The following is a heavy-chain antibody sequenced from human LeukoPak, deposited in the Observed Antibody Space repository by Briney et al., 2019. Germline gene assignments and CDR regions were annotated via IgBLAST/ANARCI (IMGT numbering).Heavy chain of an antibody. CDR3: ARGCGGSPGCYIIDK. J-gene: IGHJ4*02. Sequence: GGSLRLSCEASGFTFSSHGMHWARQPPGKGLEWVGVIWNDGSDQYYGDSVRGRFTVSRDNLKSTLYLQMDSLRAEDTAVYYCARGCGGSPGCYIIDKWGQGTLVTVSS. V-gene: IGHV3-33*01. CDR2: IWNDGSDQ. CDR1: GFTFSSHG. D-gene: IGHD2-21*01.